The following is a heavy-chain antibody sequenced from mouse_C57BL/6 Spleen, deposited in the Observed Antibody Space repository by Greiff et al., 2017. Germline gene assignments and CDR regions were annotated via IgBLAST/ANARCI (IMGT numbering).Heavy chain of an antibody. CDR1: GFTFSDYY. Sequence: DVKLVESEGGLVQPGSSMKLSCTASGFTFSDYYMAWVRQVPEKGLEWVANINYDGSSTYYLDSLKSRFIISRDNAKNILYLQMSSLKSEDTATYYCAREGDSRDFDVWGTGTTVTVSS. J-gene: IGHJ1*03. CDR2: INYDGSST. V-gene: IGHV5-16*01. CDR3: AREGDSRDFDV.